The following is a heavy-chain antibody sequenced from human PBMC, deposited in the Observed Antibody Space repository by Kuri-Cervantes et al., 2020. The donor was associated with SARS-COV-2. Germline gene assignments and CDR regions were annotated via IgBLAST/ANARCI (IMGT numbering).Heavy chain of an antibody. CDR3: ASLLSGGEAHLYYFYMDA. CDR2: ISSSSSQR. D-gene: IGHD3-16*01. Sequence: GESLKISCAASGFTFTSYSMTWVRQAPGKGLEWVSSISSSSSQRFYVDSVKGRFTISRDNAKNSLYLQMNNLRAEDTAVYYCASLLSGGEAHLYYFYMDAWVKGTSVTVSS. J-gene: IGHJ6*03. V-gene: IGHV3-21*01. CDR1: GFTFTSYS.